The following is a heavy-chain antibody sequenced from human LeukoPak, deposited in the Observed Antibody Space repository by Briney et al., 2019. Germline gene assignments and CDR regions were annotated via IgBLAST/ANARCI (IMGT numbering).Heavy chain of an antibody. CDR2: INQDESER. Sequence: GGSLRLSCAASGFTFSSYWMSWVRQAPGKGLEWVANINQDESERYYVDSVKGRFTISRDKAKNSLYLQMNSLRAEDTAVYYCARDRGRTWADYWGQGTLVTVSS. CDR3: ARDRGRTWADY. J-gene: IGHJ4*02. D-gene: IGHD3-16*01. V-gene: IGHV3-7*01. CDR1: GFTFSSYW.